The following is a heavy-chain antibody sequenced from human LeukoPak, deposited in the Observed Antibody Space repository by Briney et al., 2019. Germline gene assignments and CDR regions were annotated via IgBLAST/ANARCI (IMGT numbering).Heavy chain of an antibody. J-gene: IGHJ4*02. D-gene: IGHD3-22*01. CDR3: ARDRIAITTTLWD. CDR2: SNDGSNK. CDR1: GFTFRSHA. Sequence: GGSLRLSCAASGFTFRSHAMNWVRQAPGKGLEWVAVSNDGSNKYYADSVKGRFTISRDNSESTLYLQMNNLRAEDTAVYYCARDRIAITTTLWDWGQGTQVTVSS. V-gene: IGHV3-30-3*01.